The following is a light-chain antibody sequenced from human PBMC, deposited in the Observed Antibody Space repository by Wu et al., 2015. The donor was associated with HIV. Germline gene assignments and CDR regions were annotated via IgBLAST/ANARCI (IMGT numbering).Light chain of an antibody. CDR2: AAS. J-gene: IGKJ4*01. CDR3: QQSYSTPLT. Sequence: DIQMTQSPSSLSASVGDRVTITCRASRGISNSLNWYQQKPGKAPKLLIYAASSLQSGVPSRFSGSGSGTDFTLTISSLQPEDFATYYCQQSYSTPLTFGGGTKVEIK. V-gene: IGKV1-39*01. CDR1: RGISNS.